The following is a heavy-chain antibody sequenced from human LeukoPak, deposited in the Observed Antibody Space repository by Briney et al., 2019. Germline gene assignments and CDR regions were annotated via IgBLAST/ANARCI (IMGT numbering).Heavy chain of an antibody. J-gene: IGHJ4*02. CDR2: IYYSGST. Sequence: SETLSLTCTVSGGSISSYYWSWIRQPPGKGLEWIGYIYYSGSTNYNPSLKSRVTVSLDTSKNQFSLKLSSVTAADTAVYYCARGDGSGSYNLSPGWDYWGQGTLVTVSS. V-gene: IGHV4-59*12. CDR3: ARGDGSGSYNLSPGWDY. D-gene: IGHD3-10*01. CDR1: GGSISSYY.